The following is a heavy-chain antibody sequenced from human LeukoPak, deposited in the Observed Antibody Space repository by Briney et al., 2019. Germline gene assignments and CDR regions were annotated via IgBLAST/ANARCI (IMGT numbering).Heavy chain of an antibody. J-gene: IGHJ4*02. Sequence: SETLSLTCTVSGGSISSSSYYWAWIRQPPGKGLEWIGEINHSGSTNYNPSLKSRVTISVDTSKNQFSLKLSSVTAADTAVYYCARESLWFGELSAFDYWGQGTLVTVSS. CDR3: ARESLWFGELSAFDY. V-gene: IGHV4-39*07. D-gene: IGHD3-10*01. CDR2: INHSGST. CDR1: GGSISSSSYY.